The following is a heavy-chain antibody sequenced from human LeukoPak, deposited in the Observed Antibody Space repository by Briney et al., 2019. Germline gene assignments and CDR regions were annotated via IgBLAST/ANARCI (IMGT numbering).Heavy chain of an antibody. J-gene: IGHJ4*02. CDR3: ARRGPDYRRDGYNYADY. D-gene: IGHD5-24*01. CDR1: GGSISSGSYY. Sequence: SETLSLTCTVSGGSISSGSYYWSWIRQPAGKGLEWIGRIYTSGSTNYNPSLKSRVTISVDTSKNQFSLKLSSVTAADTAVYYCARRGPDYRRDGYNYADYWGQGTLVTVSA. V-gene: IGHV4-61*02. CDR2: IYTSGST.